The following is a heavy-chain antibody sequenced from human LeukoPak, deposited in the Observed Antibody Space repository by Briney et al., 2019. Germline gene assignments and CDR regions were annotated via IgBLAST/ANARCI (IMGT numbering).Heavy chain of an antibody. D-gene: IGHD6-13*01. J-gene: IGHJ4*02. CDR3: AKGPVAASSGGRVGN. Sequence: GGSLRLSCAASGFTFSSYGMHWARQAPGKGLEWLAAISYDGSNKYYADSVKARFTISRDNSRNTLYLQMNSLRPADTATYYCAKGPVAASSGGRVGNWGQGTLVTVSS. CDR2: ISYDGSNK. V-gene: IGHV3-30*18. CDR1: GFTFSSYG.